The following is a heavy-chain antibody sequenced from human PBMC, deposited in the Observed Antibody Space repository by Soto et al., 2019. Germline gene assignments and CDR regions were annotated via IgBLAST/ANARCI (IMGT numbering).Heavy chain of an antibody. CDR2: IYYSGST. D-gene: IGHD2-21*01. Sequence: SETLSLTCTVSGGSISSSSYYWGWIRQPPGKGLEWIGSIYYSGSTYYNPSLKSRVTMSVDTSKNQFSLKLNSVTAADTATYYCARGGISHWAYFYYMDVWDRGTTVTVSS. V-gene: IGHV4-39*01. CDR1: GGSISSSSYY. J-gene: IGHJ6*03. CDR3: ARGGISHWAYFYYMDV.